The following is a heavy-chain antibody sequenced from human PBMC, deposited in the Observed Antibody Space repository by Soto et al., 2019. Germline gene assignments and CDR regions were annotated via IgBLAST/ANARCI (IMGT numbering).Heavy chain of an antibody. Sequence: SVKVSCKASGGTFSSYAISWVRQAPGQGLEWMGGIIPIFGTANYAQKFQGRVTITADESTSTAYMELSSLRSEDTAVYYCAHVRVSCYVGRDYYYGMDVCGQVTTVTVSS. CDR3: AHVRVSCYVGRDYYYGMDV. CDR2: IIPIFGTA. V-gene: IGHV1-69*13. CDR1: GGTFSSYA. J-gene: IGHJ6*02. D-gene: IGHD3-10*01.